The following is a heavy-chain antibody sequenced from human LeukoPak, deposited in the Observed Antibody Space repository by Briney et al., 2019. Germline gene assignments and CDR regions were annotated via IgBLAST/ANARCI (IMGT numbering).Heavy chain of an antibody. CDR3: ARADVSGSYFHLDY. V-gene: IGHV1-18*01. Sequence: ASVKVSCKASGGTFSSYAFSWVRQAPGQGLEWMGWISFHNGNANYPQKLQGRVTMTTDRSTSTAYMELRSLRSDDTAVYYCARADVSGSYFHLDYWGQGTLDTVSS. J-gene: IGHJ4*02. CDR1: GGTFSSYA. D-gene: IGHD3-16*01. CDR2: ISFHNGNA.